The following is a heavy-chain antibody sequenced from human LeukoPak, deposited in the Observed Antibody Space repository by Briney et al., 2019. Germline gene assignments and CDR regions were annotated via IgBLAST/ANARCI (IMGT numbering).Heavy chain of an antibody. J-gene: IGHJ6*02. D-gene: IGHD6-6*01. CDR3: ARDQYSSSSSPYYYYGMDV. Sequence: GGSLRLSCAASGFTFSSYSMNWVRRAPGKGLEWVSSISSSSSYIYYADSVKGRFTISRDNAKNSLYLQMNSLRAEDTAVYYCARDQYSSSSSPYYYYGMDVWGQGTTVTVSS. CDR1: GFTFSSYS. CDR2: ISSSSSYI. V-gene: IGHV3-21*01.